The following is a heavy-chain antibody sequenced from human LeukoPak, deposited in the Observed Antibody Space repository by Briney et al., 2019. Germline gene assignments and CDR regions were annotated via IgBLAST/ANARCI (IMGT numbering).Heavy chain of an antibody. J-gene: IGHJ4*02. Sequence: SVKVSCKASGGTFSSYAISWVRQAPGQGLEWMGGIIPIFGTANYAQKFQGRVTITTDESTSTAYMELSSLRSEDTAVYYCARSGSFLEWLIYFDYWGQGTLVTVSS. CDR3: ARSGSFLEWLIYFDY. D-gene: IGHD3-3*02. V-gene: IGHV1-69*05. CDR1: GGTFSSYA. CDR2: IIPIFGTA.